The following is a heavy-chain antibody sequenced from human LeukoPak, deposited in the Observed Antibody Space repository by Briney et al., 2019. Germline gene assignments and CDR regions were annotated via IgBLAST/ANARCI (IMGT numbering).Heavy chain of an antibody. Sequence: GGSLRLSCAASGFTFDDYGMSWVRQGPGKGLEWVSGINWNGSSTGYADSVKGRFTISRDNAKNSLYLQMNSRRAEDTALYYCASFSSWYYLDYWGQGTLVTVSS. J-gene: IGHJ4*02. D-gene: IGHD6-13*01. CDR2: INWNGSST. V-gene: IGHV3-20*04. CDR3: ASFSSWYYLDY. CDR1: GFTFDDYG.